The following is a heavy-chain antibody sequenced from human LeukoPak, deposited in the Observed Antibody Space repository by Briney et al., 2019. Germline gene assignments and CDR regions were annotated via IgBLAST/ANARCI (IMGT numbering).Heavy chain of an antibody. Sequence: GGSLRLSCAASGFTFSSYAMHWVRQAPGKGLEWVAVISYDGSNKYYADSVKGRFTISRDNSKNTLYLQMNSLRAEDTAAYYCARDTDKGFGEYDYWGQGTLVTVSS. J-gene: IGHJ4*02. CDR2: ISYDGSNK. V-gene: IGHV3-30*04. D-gene: IGHD3-10*01. CDR1: GFTFSSYA. CDR3: ARDTDKGFGEYDY.